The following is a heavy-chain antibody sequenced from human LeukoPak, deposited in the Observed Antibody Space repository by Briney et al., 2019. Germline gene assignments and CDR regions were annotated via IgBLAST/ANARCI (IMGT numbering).Heavy chain of an antibody. J-gene: IGHJ6*02. CDR3: AREVVVVPDYYYYGLDV. CDR1: GFTFSDYY. CDR2: ISRSGSSL. Sequence: GGSLRLSCVASGFTFSDYYMTWIRQAPGKGLEYVSHISRSGSSLYYGDSVTGRFTISRDNAKNSLYLQMNSLRVEDTAVYYCAREVVVVPDYYYYGLDVWGQGTTVTVSS. D-gene: IGHD2-2*01. V-gene: IGHV3-11*01.